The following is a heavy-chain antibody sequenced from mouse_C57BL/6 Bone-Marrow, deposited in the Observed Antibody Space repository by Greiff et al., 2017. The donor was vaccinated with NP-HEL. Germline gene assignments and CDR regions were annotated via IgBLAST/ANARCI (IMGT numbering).Heavy chain of an antibody. CDR1: GYAFSSYW. D-gene: IGHD1-1*01. Sequence: VQLQQSGASLKISCKASGYAFSSYWMNWVKQRPGKGLEWIGQIYPGDGDTNYNGKFKGKATLTADKSSSTAYMQLSSLTSEDSAVYFCAREVVAPDYWGQGTTLTVSS. J-gene: IGHJ2*01. CDR2: IYPGDGDT. V-gene: IGHV1-80*01. CDR3: AREVVAPDY.